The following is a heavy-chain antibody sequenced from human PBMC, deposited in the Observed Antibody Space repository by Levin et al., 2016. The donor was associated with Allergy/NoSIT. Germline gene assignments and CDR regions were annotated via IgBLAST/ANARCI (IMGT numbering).Heavy chain of an antibody. CDR3: AKDADITMIVVVITHFDY. Sequence: VRQAPGKGLEWVSAISGSGGSTYYADSVKGRFTISRDNSKNTLYLQMNSLRAEDTAVYYCAKDADITMIVVVITHFDYWGQGTLVTVSS. D-gene: IGHD3-22*01. J-gene: IGHJ4*02. V-gene: IGHV3-23*01. CDR2: ISGSGGST.